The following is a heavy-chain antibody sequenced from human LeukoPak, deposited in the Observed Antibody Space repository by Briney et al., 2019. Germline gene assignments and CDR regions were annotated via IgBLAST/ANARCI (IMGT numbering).Heavy chain of an antibody. CDR3: ARGRGYSYGYVLRYFDL. J-gene: IGHJ2*01. Sequence: PSETLSLTCTVSGGSISSSSYYWGWIRQPPGKGLEWIGSIYYSGSTYYNPSLKSRVTISVDTSKNQFSLKLSSVTAADTAVYYCARGRGYSYGYVLRYFDLWGRGTLVTVSS. D-gene: IGHD5-18*01. CDR1: GGSISSSSYY. CDR2: IYYSGST. V-gene: IGHV4-39*01.